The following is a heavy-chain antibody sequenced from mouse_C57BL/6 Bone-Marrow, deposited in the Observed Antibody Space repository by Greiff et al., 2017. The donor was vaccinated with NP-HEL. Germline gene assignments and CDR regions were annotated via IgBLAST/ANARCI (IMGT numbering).Heavy chain of an antibody. CDR3: TRELLRYPWFAY. CDR1: GFTFSSYA. D-gene: IGHD1-1*01. V-gene: IGHV5-9-1*02. J-gene: IGHJ3*01. CDR2: ISSGGDYI. Sequence: EVKLMESGEGLVKPGGSLKLSCAASGFTFSSYAMSWVRQTPEKRLEWVAYISSGGDYINYADTVKGRFTISRDNARNTLYLQMSSPTSEDTAMYYCTRELLRYPWFAYWGQGTLVTVSA.